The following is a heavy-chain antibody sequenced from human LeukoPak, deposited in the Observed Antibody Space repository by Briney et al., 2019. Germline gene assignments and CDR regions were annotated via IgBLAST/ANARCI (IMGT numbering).Heavy chain of an antibody. D-gene: IGHD2-21*02. Sequence: GGSLRLSCAASGFTFSYAWMTWVRQAPGKGLQWVGCIKSKSDAEITDYAAPVRGRFTISRDESKNTLYLQMNSLKTEDTAVYYCATDPAYCGGDCPAYWGQGTLVTVSS. J-gene: IGHJ4*02. CDR1: GFTFSYAW. V-gene: IGHV3-15*01. CDR3: ATDPAYCGGDCPAY. CDR2: IKSKSDAEIT.